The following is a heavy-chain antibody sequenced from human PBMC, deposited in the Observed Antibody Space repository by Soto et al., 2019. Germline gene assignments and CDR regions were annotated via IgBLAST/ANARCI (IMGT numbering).Heavy chain of an antibody. D-gene: IGHD6-19*01. Sequence: SVKVSCKASGGTFGRNAINWVRQAPGQGLEWMGGIIPMFGTANHAQEFRDRIVITADESTNTAYLELNSLRYEDTAIYYCARPQGSGWRFNALDFWGQGTVVTVSS. CDR3: ARPQGSGWRFNALDF. CDR2: IIPMFGTA. J-gene: IGHJ3*01. V-gene: IGHV1-69*13. CDR1: GGTFGRNA.